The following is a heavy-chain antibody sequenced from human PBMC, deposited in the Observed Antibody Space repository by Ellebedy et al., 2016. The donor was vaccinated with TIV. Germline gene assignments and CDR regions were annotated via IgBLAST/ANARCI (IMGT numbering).Heavy chain of an antibody. D-gene: IGHD2-2*01. CDR2: INPSGGST. CDR1: GYTFTSYY. J-gene: IGHJ6*02. Sequence: AASVKVSCKASGYTFTSYYMHWVRQAPGQGLEWMGIINPSGGSTSSAQKFQGRVTMTRDTSTTTVYMELRSLRSEDTAVYYCARDLSVGTRNYYFGMDVWGQGTLVTVSS. V-gene: IGHV1-46*01. CDR3: ARDLSVGTRNYYFGMDV.